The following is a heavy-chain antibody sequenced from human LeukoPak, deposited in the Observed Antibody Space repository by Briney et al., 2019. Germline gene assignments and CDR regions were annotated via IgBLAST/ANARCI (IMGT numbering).Heavy chain of an antibody. CDR2: FDPEDGET. D-gene: IGHD1-26*01. CDR3: ARGEREWELLS. CDR1: GYTLTELS. V-gene: IGHV1-24*01. J-gene: IGHJ5*02. Sequence: ASVKVSCKVSGYTLTELSMHWVRQAPGKGLEWMGGFDPEDGETIYAQKFQGRVTITADESTSTAYMELSSLRSEDTAVYYCARGEREWELLSWGQGTLVTVSS.